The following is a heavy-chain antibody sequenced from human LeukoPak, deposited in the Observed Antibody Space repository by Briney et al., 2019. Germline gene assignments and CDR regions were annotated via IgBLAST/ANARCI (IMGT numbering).Heavy chain of an antibody. CDR1: GGSISSYY. CDR2: IYYSGST. V-gene: IGHV4-59*01. J-gene: IGHJ5*02. Sequence: SETLSLTCTVSGGSISSYYWSWIRQPPGKGLEWIGYIYYSGSTNYNPSLKSRVTISVDTSKNQFSLKLSSVTAADTAVYYCARVQLRFLEWPCSLEFVWFDPWGQGTLVTVSS. CDR3: ARVQLRFLEWPCSLEFVWFDP. D-gene: IGHD3-3*01.